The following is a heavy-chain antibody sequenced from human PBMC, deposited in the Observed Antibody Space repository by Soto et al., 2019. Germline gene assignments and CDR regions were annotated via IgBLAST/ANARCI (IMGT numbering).Heavy chain of an antibody. CDR1: GFTFSSYA. V-gene: IGHV3-23*01. D-gene: IGHD3-16*02. CDR3: AKARSWTFGGVIAVNYYYYGMDV. J-gene: IGHJ6*02. Sequence: GGSLRLSCAASGFTFSSYAMSWVRQAPGKGLEWVSAISGSGGSTYYADSVKGRFTISRDNSKNTLYPQMNSLRAEDTAVYYCAKARSWTFGGVIAVNYYYYGMDVWGQGTTVTVSS. CDR2: ISGSGGST.